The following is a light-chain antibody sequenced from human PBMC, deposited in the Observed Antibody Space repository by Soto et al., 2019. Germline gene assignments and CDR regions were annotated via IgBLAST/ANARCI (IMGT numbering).Light chain of an antibody. J-gene: IGKJ1*01. CDR2: GAS. V-gene: IGKV3-20*01. Sequence: EIVLTQSPGTLSLSPGGRATLSCRASQSVSSSYLAWYQQKPGQAPRLLIYGASSRATGIPDRFSGSGSGTDFTLTISRLEPEDFAVYYCQQYGSSPQTLGQGTKVDIK. CDR3: QQYGSSPQT. CDR1: QSVSSSY.